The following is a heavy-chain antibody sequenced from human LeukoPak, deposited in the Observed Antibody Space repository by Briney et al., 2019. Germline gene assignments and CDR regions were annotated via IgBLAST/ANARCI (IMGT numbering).Heavy chain of an antibody. CDR3: ATNYAVAGPYYLDY. CDR1: GDSIRSYY. J-gene: IGHJ4*02. V-gene: IGHV4-59*01. CDR2: IYYSGST. Sequence: KPSETLSLTCTVSGDSIRSYYWSWIRQPPGKGLEWIGYIYYSGSTNYNPSLKSRVTISLDTSKNQFSLKLNSVTAADTAVYYCATNYAVAGPYYLDYWGQGTLINGSS. D-gene: IGHD6-19*01.